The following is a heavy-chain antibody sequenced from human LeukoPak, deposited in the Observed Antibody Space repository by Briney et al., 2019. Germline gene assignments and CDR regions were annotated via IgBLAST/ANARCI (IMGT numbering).Heavy chain of an antibody. D-gene: IGHD3-10*01. CDR1: GGSFSGYY. Sequence: PSETLSLTCAVYGGSFSGYYWSCILQPPGKGLEWIGEINHSGSTNYNPSLKSRVTISVDTSKNQFSLKLSSVTAADTAVYYCARVKAAGPKSITMVRGVIKGSTFDYWGQGTLVTVSS. CDR3: ARVKAAGPKSITMVRGVIKGSTFDY. CDR2: INHSGST. V-gene: IGHV4-34*01. J-gene: IGHJ4*02.